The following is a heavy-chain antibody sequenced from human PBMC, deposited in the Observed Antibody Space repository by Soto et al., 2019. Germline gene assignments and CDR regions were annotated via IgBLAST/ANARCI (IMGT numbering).Heavy chain of an antibody. CDR1: GYSFTRYG. D-gene: IGHD3-16*01. J-gene: IGHJ6*04. CDR3: AMVDVYVTPSQQDV. V-gene: IGHV1-18*01. CDR2: INAYNGNT. Sequence: QVQLVQSGAEVKNPGASVKVSCKASGYSFTRYGIGWARQAPGQGLEWMGWINAYNGNTNYAQNLQGRLTLTTDTSTTTAYMELRRLRSNDTAIYYCAMVDVYVTPSQQDVLGKGTTFTVSS.